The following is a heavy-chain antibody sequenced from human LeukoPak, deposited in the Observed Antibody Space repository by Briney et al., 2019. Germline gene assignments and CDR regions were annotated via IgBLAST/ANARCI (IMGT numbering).Heavy chain of an antibody. V-gene: IGHV4-59*07. CDR3: ARLYNHNWFDP. Sequence: PSDTLSLTCTVSGDSINSYYWSWIRQPPGRGLEWIGYIYYTGNTNYNPSLKSRVTISIDTSKNQFSLKLSSVTAADTAVYYCARLYNHNWFDPWGQGTLVTVSS. J-gene: IGHJ5*02. CDR1: GDSINSYY. D-gene: IGHD3-16*02. CDR2: IYYTGNT.